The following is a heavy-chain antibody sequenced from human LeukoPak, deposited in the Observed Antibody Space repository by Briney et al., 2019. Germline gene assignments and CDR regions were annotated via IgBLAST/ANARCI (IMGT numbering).Heavy chain of an antibody. CDR1: GFTFNNAW. D-gene: IGHD2-2*01. CDR2: ICSTSRCI. Sequence: PGGSLRLSCAVSGFTFNNAWMNWVRQAPGKGLEWVSSICSTSRCIFYADSVKGRFTISRDNAKSSLYLQMNDLRAEDTAVYYCVRHGDTDSCLANWGQGTLVTVSS. V-gene: IGHV3-21*01. CDR3: VRHGDTDSCLAN. J-gene: IGHJ4*02.